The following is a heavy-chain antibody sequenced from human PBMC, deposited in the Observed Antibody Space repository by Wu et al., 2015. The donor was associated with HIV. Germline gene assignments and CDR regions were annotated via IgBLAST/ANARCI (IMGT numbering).Heavy chain of an antibody. Sequence: QVQLVQSGAEVTKPGSSVKVSCKASGGTFSNYAISWVRQAPGQGLEWMGGIIPIFGTANYVQNFQGQGRLMITSDESASTAYMELSRLRSEDTAVYYCAREKEQYSTSSYNSWTYMDVWGKGTTVTVSS. D-gene: IGHD6-6*01. CDR3: AREKEQYSTSSYNSWTYMDV. CDR2: IIPIFGTA. V-gene: IGHV1-69*01. J-gene: IGHJ6*03. CDR1: GGTFSNYA.